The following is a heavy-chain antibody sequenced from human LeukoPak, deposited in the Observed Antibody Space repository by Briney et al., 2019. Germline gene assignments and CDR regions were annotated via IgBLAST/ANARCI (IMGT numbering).Heavy chain of an antibody. Sequence: GSLRLSCAASGFTFSSYAMSWIRQPPGKGLEWIGEINHSGSTNYNPSLKSRVTMSVDTSNNQFSLKLTSVTAADTAIYYCARDSGTYSLFDYWGQGTLVTVSS. CDR2: INHSGST. V-gene: IGHV4-34*01. CDR1: GFTFSSYA. J-gene: IGHJ4*02. CDR3: ARDSGTYSLFDY. D-gene: IGHD1-26*01.